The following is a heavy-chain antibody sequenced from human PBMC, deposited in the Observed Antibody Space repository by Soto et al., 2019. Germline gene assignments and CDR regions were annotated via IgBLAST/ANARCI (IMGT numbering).Heavy chain of an antibody. Sequence: QVQLVQSGAEVKKPGASVKVSCKASGYTFITYGISWVRQAPGQGLEWMGWISSYNGNTNYAQKLQGRVTMTTDTSRTTAYMELRSLRSDDTAVYYCARVRPTSSIRARDYYYAMDVWGQGTTVTVSS. J-gene: IGHJ6*02. CDR1: GYTFITYG. CDR3: ARVRPTSSIRARDYYYAMDV. CDR2: ISSYNGNT. V-gene: IGHV1-18*01. D-gene: IGHD6-6*01.